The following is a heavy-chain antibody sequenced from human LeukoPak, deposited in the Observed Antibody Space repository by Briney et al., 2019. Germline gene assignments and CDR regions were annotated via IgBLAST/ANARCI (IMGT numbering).Heavy chain of an antibody. CDR2: ISYDGSNK. CDR1: GFTFSSYG. J-gene: IGHJ4*02. V-gene: IGHV3-30*18. CDR3: AKEPMIIRTFDY. D-gene: IGHD3-16*01. Sequence: GGSLRLSCAASGFTFSSYGMHWVRQAPGKGLEWVAVISYDGSNKYYADSVKGRFTISRDNSKNTLYLQMNSLRAEDTAVYYCAKEPMIIRTFDYWGQGTLVTVSS.